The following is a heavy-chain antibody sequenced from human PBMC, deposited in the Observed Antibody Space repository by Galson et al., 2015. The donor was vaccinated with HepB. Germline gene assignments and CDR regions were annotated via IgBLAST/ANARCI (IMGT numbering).Heavy chain of an antibody. V-gene: IGHV3-30*04. CDR3: ARRAPLQWLGLIDY. CDR2: ISYDGSNK. Sequence: SLRLSCAASGFTFSSYAMHWVRQAPGKGLEWVAVISYDGSNKYYADSVKGRFTISRDNSKNTLYLQMNSLRAEDTAVYYCARRAPLQWLGLIDYWGQGTLVTVSS. D-gene: IGHD6-19*01. CDR1: GFTFSSYA. J-gene: IGHJ4*02.